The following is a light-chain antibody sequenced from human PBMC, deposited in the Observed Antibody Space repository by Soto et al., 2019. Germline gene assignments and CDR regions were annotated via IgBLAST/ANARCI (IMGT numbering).Light chain of an antibody. CDR2: DAS. V-gene: IGKV3-11*01. Sequence: EIVLTHSPGTLSLSPGLRCILYISSSQSVSSNLAWYQQKPGQAPRLLIYDASNRATGIPARFSGGGSGTDFTLTIDNLEPEDFAIYYCQQRSNWPPITFGQGTRLEI. J-gene: IGKJ5*01. CDR1: QSVSSN. CDR3: QQRSNWPPIT.